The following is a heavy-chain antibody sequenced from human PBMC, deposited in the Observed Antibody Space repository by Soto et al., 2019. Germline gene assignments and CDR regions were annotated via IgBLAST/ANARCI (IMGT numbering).Heavy chain of an antibody. D-gene: IGHD6-13*01. CDR1: GGTFSSYA. V-gene: IGHV1-69*06. J-gene: IGHJ4*02. CDR3: AKTGAAAYGGYFDY. CDR2: IIPIFGTA. Sequence: QVQLVKSGAEVKKPGSSVKVSCKASGGTFSSYAISWVRQAPGQGLEWMGGIIPIFGTANYAQKFQGRVTITADKSTSTAYMELSSLRSEDTAVYYCAKTGAAAYGGYFDYWGQGTMVTVSS.